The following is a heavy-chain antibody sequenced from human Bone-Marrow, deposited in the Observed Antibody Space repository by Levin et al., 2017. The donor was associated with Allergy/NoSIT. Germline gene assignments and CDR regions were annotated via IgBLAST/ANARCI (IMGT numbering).Heavy chain of an antibody. V-gene: IGHV4-4*07. Sequence: SETLSLTCSVSGGSISNYYWSWIRQPAGKRPEWIGRIYSSGSTNYSPSFKSRVSMSVDTSKNQFSLKLTSVTAADTAMYFCARGRRDRFDYWGRGTLVTVSS. CDR1: GGSISNYY. J-gene: IGHJ4*02. CDR2: IYSSGST. CDR3: ARGRRDRFDY.